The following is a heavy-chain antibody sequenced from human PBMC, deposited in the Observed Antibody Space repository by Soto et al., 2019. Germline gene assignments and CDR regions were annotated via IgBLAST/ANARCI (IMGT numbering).Heavy chain of an antibody. CDR1: GYSFTSNW. D-gene: IGHD3-22*01. CDR2: IYPGDSDT. V-gene: IGHV5-51*01. CDR3: ARHLYESSGYRYFDL. Sequence: EVQLVQSGAELKKPGESLKISCQASGYSFTSNWIGWVRQMPGKGLEWMGIIYPGDSDTKYSPSFKGQVTISVDKSISTAYLQWSSLKAADTAMYYCARHLYESSGYRYFDLWGQGTLVIVSS. J-gene: IGHJ4*02.